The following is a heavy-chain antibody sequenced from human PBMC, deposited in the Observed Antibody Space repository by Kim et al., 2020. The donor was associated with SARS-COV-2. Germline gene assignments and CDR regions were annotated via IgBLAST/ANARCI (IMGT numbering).Heavy chain of an antibody. J-gene: IGHJ4*01. CDR1: GCTFRSYS. V-gene: IGHV3-21*01. CDR2: IISSSSYI. Sequence: GGSLRLSCAASGCTFRSYSLNLVRQAPGKWREWVSSIISSSSYIYYADAVKGRCTISSDNAKTSLYLQMNSLRAEDTAVYYCARGLRGYSYDAPRNFDYWCPVTLVTVSS. CDR3: ARGLRGYSYDAPRNFDY. D-gene: IGHD5-18*01.